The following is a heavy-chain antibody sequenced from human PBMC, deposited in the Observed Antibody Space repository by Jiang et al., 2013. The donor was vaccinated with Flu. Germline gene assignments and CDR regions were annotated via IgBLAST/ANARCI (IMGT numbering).Heavy chain of an antibody. Sequence: TSQTLSLTCAISGDTVSSNSATWNWIRQSPSRGLEWLGRTYYRSKWYTDYALSVKSRITINPDTAKNQFSLQLNSVTPEDTAVYYCARILSSGWTGFDYWGQGTLVTVSS. CDR1: GDTVSSNSAT. V-gene: IGHV6-1*01. CDR2: TYYRSKWYT. D-gene: IGHD6-19*01. CDR3: ARILSSGWTGFDY. J-gene: IGHJ4*02.